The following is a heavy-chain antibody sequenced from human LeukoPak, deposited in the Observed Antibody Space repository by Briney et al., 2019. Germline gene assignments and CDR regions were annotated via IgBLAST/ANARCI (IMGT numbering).Heavy chain of an antibody. CDR3: TTGDPHADL. V-gene: IGHV3-48*03. CDR1: GFDLSTYE. CDR2: ITISGHTK. J-gene: IGHJ5*02. Sequence: PGGSLRLSCAASGFDLSTYEMNWVRQAPGKGLEWIADITISGHTKNYADSVKGRFTISRDNARTSLYLQMNSLRVEDTGVYYCTTGDPHADLWCQGTLVTVSS.